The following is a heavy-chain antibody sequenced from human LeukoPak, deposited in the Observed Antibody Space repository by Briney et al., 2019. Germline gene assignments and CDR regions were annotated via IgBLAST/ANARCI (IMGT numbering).Heavy chain of an antibody. J-gene: IGHJ6*02. CDR1: GASIGSYY. CDR3: TRHDVVAVMGHGMAV. Sequence: SETLSLTCTVSGASIGSYYWSWMRQPPGKGLEWIGFISQNGIPHYTASLKSRVTISRDTSENKVSLILSPVTAADTAVYYCTRHDVVAVMGHGMAVWGQGTTVTVSS. CDR2: ISQNGIP. D-gene: IGHD3-16*01. V-gene: IGHV4-59*08.